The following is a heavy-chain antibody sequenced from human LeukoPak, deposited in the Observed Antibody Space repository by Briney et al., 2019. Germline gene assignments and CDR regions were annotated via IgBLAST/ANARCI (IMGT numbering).Heavy chain of an antibody. V-gene: IGHV4-39*01. Sequence: SETLSLTCTASGGSISSSSYYWGWIRQPPVKGLEWIGRSYYSGSTYYNPSLKSRVTISVDTSKNQFSLKLSSVTAADTAVYYCARLPNDRHSGWYPLPKPQSTHRSWFDPWGQGTLVTVSS. CDR3: ARLPNDRHSGWYPLPKPQSTHRSWFDP. CDR1: GGSISSSSYY. D-gene: IGHD6-19*01. J-gene: IGHJ5*02. CDR2: SYYSGST.